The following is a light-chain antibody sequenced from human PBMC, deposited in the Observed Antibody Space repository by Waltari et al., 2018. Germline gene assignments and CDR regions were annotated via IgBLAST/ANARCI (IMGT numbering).Light chain of an antibody. V-gene: IGKV1D-16*01. CDR3: QQYYSAPFN. Sequence: DIQMTQSPSSVSASVGDRVIITCRASQDISRWLAWYQQKPGKAPKFLIYDASTLQSGVPSRFSGSGSGTDFTLTISSLQPEDVAVYYCQQYYSAPFNFGQGTKLEIK. J-gene: IGKJ2*01. CDR2: DAS. CDR1: QDISRW.